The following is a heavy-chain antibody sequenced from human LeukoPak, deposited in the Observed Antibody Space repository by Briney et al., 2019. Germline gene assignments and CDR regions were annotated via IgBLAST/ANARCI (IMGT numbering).Heavy chain of an antibody. V-gene: IGHV3-23*01. D-gene: IGHD3-9*01. J-gene: IGHJ4*02. CDR3: AKWGDYDVLTGYYDSDY. CDR1: GFTFSSYA. Sequence: GGSLRLSCAASGFTFSSYAMSWVRQAPGKGLERVSSITGSGGGTYYAESVKGRFTISRDNSKNTLYLQMNSLRAEDTAVYYCAKWGDYDVLTGYYDSDYWGQGTLVTVSS. CDR2: ITGSGGGT.